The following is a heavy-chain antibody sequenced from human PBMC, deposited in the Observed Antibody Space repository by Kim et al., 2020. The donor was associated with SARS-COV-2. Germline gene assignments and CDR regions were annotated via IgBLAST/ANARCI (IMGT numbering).Heavy chain of an antibody. Sequence: ASVKVSCKASGYTFTSYDINWVRQATGQGLEWMGWMNPNSGNTGYAQKFQGRVTMTRNTSISTAYMELSSLRSEDTAVYYCARGGYCSGGSCWGDAFDIWGQGTMVTVSS. D-gene: IGHD2-15*01. J-gene: IGHJ3*02. CDR1: GYTFTSYD. CDR2: MNPNSGNT. V-gene: IGHV1-8*01. CDR3: ARGGYCSGGSCWGDAFDI.